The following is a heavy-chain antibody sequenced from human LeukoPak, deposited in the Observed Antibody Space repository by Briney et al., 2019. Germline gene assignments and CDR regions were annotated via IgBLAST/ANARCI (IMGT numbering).Heavy chain of an antibody. V-gene: IGHV3-11*01. J-gene: IGHJ5*02. CDR3: ATDGAGFDT. CDR1: GFTFNDYY. Sequence: GGSLRLSCAASGFTFNDYYMSWIRQAPGKGLEWLSYINIGGTNTHYADSVKGRFTISRDNAKKSLYLEMNNLRAEDTAVYYCATDGAGFDTWGQG. CDR2: INIGGTNT.